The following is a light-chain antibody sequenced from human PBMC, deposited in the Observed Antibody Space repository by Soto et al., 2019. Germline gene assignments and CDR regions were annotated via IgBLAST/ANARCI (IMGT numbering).Light chain of an antibody. CDR3: QQSYTPPDT. Sequence: DIQMTQSPPSLSASVGDKVTITCRPSQSISHFLNWYQQKPGKAPKLLIYTASSLQSGVPSRFSGSGSGTHFTLTVSSLQPEDSATYFCQQSYTPPDTFGQGTKLEIK. CDR2: TAS. V-gene: IGKV1-39*01. CDR1: QSISHF. J-gene: IGKJ2*01.